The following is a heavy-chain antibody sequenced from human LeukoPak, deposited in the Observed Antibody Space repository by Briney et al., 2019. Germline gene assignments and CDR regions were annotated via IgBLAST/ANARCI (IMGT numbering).Heavy chain of an antibody. Sequence: GASVKVSCKASGYTFTSYGISWVRQAPGQGLEWMGWISAYNGNTNYAQKLQGRVTMTRDTSTSTVYMELSSLRSEDTAVYYCARERAGRYYDSSGYYGTFDIWGQGTMVTVSS. CDR1: GYTFTSYG. CDR2: ISAYNGNT. D-gene: IGHD3-22*01. V-gene: IGHV1-18*01. CDR3: ARERAGRYYDSSGYYGTFDI. J-gene: IGHJ3*02.